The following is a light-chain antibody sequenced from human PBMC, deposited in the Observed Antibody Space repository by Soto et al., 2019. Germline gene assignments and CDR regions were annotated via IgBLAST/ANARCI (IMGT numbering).Light chain of an antibody. CDR3: QQYGSSPP. CDR1: QSVSSSY. J-gene: IGKJ4*01. Sequence: EIILTQSPDTLSLSPGERATLSCRASQSVSSSYLAWYQQKPGQAPRLLIYGASSRATGIPDRFSGSGSGTDFTLTISRLEPEDFAVYYCQQYGSSPPFGGGTKVDIK. V-gene: IGKV3-20*01. CDR2: GAS.